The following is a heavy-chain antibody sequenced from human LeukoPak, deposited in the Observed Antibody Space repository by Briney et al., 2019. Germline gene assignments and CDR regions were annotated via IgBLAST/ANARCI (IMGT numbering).Heavy chain of an antibody. CDR3: ARVPTMVRRVSYWYFDL. Sequence: GGSLRLSCAASGFTFSSYSMNWVRQAPGKGLEWVSSISSSSSYIYYADSVKGRFTISRDNAKNSLYLQINSLRAEDTAVYYCARVPTMVRRVSYWYFDLWGRGTLVTVSS. CDR2: ISSSSSYI. D-gene: IGHD3-10*01. J-gene: IGHJ2*01. CDR1: GFTFSSYS. V-gene: IGHV3-21*01.